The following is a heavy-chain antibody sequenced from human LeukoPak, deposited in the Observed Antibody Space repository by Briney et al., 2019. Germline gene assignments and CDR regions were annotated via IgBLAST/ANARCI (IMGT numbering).Heavy chain of an antibody. D-gene: IGHD3-9*01. CDR3: ARSDYDMLPRSYTRFDY. V-gene: IGHV4-34*01. CDR2: IHHSGGT. Sequence: PSETLSLTCADYGGSFSGYYLSWIRQPPGKGLEWIGEIHHSGGTNYNPSLKSRVTISLDTSKNQFSLKLRSVTATDTAVYFCARSDYDMLPRSYTRFDYWGQGALVTVSS. J-gene: IGHJ4*02. CDR1: GGSFSGYY.